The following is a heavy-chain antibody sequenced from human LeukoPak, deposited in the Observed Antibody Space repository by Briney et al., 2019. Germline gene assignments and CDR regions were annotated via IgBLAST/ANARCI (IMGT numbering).Heavy chain of an antibody. J-gene: IGHJ4*02. V-gene: IGHV1-8*01. Sequence: ASVKVSCKASGYTFTSYDINWVGQATGQGLEWMGWMNPNSGNTGYAQKFQGRVTMTRNTSISTAHMELSSLRSEDTAVYYCAYSEGPGNPFDYWGQGTLVTVSS. CDR1: GYTFTSYD. D-gene: IGHD3-10*01. CDR2: MNPNSGNT. CDR3: AYSEGPGNPFDY.